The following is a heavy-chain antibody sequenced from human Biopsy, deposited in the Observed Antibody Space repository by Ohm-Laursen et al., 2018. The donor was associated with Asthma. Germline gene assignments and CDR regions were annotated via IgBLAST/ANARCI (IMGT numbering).Heavy chain of an antibody. J-gene: IGHJ4*02. CDR2: IYYSGST. Sequence: TLSLTCTVSGGSISSGGYYWSWIRQHPGKGLEWIGNIYYSGSTYYNPSLKSRVTISVDRSKNQFSLKMSSVTAADTAVYYCARVKDGYNFDYWGQGTLVTVSS. D-gene: IGHD5-24*01. CDR1: GGSISSGGYY. CDR3: ARVKDGYNFDY. V-gene: IGHV4-31*03.